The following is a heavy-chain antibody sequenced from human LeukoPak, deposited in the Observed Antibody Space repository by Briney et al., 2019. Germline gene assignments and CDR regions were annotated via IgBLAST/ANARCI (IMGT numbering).Heavy chain of an antibody. CDR2: IGGSSGYT. CDR3: ARSRGATH. J-gene: IGHJ4*02. CDR1: GFTFSDYY. V-gene: IGHV3-11*03. D-gene: IGHD3-16*01. Sequence: GGSLRLSCAASGFTFSDYYMSWIRQAPGEGLEWVSYIGGSSGYTDYAGSVKGRFSISRDNAKNSLYLEMTSLRPQDTAVYYCARSRGATHWGQGTLVTVSS.